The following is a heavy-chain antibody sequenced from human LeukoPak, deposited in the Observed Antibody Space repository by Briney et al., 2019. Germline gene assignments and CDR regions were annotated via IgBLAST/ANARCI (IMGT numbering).Heavy chain of an antibody. D-gene: IGHD3-10*01. CDR1: GYTFTGYY. Sequence: ASVKVSCKASGYTFTGYYMHWVRQAPGQGLEWMGWINPNSGGTNYAQKFQGRVTMTRDTSISTAYMELSRLRSDDTAVYYCAGRDITMVRGARYLDYWGQGTTVTVSS. CDR3: AGRDITMVRGARYLDY. CDR2: INPNSGGT. V-gene: IGHV1-2*02. J-gene: IGHJ6*02.